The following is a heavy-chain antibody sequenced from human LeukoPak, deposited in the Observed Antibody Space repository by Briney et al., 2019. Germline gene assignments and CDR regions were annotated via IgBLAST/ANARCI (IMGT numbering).Heavy chain of an antibody. CDR2: ISFDGSDK. J-gene: IGHJ5*02. CDR1: GFTFSNYA. V-gene: IGHV3-30-3*01. Sequence: GGSLRLSCAASGFTFSNYAMHWVRQAPGKGLEWVAFISFDGSDKYYADSVKGRFTISRDNSKNTLYLQMDSLRAEDTAVYYCARDQPGTYTLSSTWGQGTLVTVSS. D-gene: IGHD6-19*01. CDR3: ARDQPGTYTLSST.